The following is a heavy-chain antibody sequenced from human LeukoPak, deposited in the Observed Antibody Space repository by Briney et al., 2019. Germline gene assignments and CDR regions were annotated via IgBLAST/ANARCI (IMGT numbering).Heavy chain of an antibody. Sequence: PGGSLRLSCTASGFTFSSYWMHWVRQAPGKGLVWVSRINSDGSSTSYADSVKGRFTISRDNAKNTLYLQMNSLRAEDTAVYYCASSGSRTYYDILTGYWSGWHYYMDVWGKGTTVTISS. CDR3: ASSGSRTYYDILTGYWSGWHYYMDV. CDR1: GFTFSSYW. CDR2: INSDGSST. D-gene: IGHD3-9*01. V-gene: IGHV3-74*01. J-gene: IGHJ6*03.